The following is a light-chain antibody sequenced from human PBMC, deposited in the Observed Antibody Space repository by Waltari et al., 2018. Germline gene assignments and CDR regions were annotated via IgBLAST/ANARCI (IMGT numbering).Light chain of an antibody. CDR1: RGHSSNV. Sequence: QLVVTQSPSASAPLGASVKLTCTLSRGHSSNVIAWLQQRPEKGPRYLMKVNSDGSHSTGDEIPDRFSGSSSGAERYLTISSLQSDDEADYYCETGGHGTWVFGGGTKLTVL. CDR2: VNSDGSH. J-gene: IGLJ3*02. V-gene: IGLV4-69*01. CDR3: ETGGHGTWV.